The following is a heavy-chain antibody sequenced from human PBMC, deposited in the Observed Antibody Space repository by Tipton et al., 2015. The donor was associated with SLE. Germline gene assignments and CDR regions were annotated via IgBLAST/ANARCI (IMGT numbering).Heavy chain of an antibody. Sequence: LRLSCTVSGGSISGYYWSWIRQPAGKGLEWIGRLYTSGSTNYNPSLKSRVTMSVDTSKNRFSLKLTSVTAADTAVYYCARAGAGDFWSGYYPGSGYFDLWGRGTLVTVSS. CDR1: GGSISGYY. J-gene: IGHJ2*01. V-gene: IGHV4-4*07. CDR3: ARAGAGDFWSGYYPGSGYFDL. D-gene: IGHD3-3*01. CDR2: LYTSGST.